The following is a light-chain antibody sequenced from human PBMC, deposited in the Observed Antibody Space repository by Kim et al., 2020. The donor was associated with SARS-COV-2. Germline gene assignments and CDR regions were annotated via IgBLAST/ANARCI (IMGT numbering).Light chain of an antibody. CDR3: SAWDDNLKVWV. V-gene: IGLV10-54*01. Sequence: LTQPPSVSQGLRQTATLTCTGNSNNIVDQGVAWLQQQQGHPPTLLSYRNNKRPSGISERLSASRSGNTASLPITGLQPEDDADYYCSAWDDNLKVWVLGRGTQVTV. CDR1: SNNIVDQG. J-gene: IGLJ3*02. CDR2: RNN.